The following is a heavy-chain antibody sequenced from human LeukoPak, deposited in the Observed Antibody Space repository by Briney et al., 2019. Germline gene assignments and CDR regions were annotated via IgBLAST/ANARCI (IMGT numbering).Heavy chain of an antibody. J-gene: IGHJ5*02. Sequence: GGSLRLSCAASGFTFSDYWMHWVRHAPGKGLEWVANIKQDGSAKYYVDSVKGRFTISRDNAKNSLYLQMNSLRAEDTAVYYCAQRCCDSWGQGTLVTVSS. V-gene: IGHV3-7*03. CDR3: AQRCCDS. CDR2: IKQDGSAK. D-gene: IGHD2-21*01. CDR1: GFTFSDYW.